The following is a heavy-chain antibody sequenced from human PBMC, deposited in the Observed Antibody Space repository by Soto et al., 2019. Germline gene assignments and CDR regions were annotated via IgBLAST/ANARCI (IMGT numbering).Heavy chain of an antibody. CDR2: IYYSGST. V-gene: IGHV4-39*01. J-gene: IGHJ6*02. CDR3: ARQELTYSSGWYALGYYYGMDV. Sequence: SETLSLTCTVSGGSISSSSYYWGWIRQPPGKGLEWIGYIYYSGSTNYNPSLKSRVTISVDTSKNQFSLKLSSVTAADTAVYYCARQELTYSSGWYALGYYYGMDVWGQGTTVTVSS. D-gene: IGHD6-19*01. CDR1: GGSISSSSYY.